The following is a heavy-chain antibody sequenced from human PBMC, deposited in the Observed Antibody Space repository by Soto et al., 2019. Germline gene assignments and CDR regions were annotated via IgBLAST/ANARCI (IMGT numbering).Heavy chain of an antibody. V-gene: IGHV4-30-2*01. CDR2: IYHSGST. Sequence: QLQLQESGSGLVKPSRTLSLTCAVSGGSISSGGYSWSWIRQPPGKGLEWIGYIYHSGSTYYNPSLKSRVTISVDRSKSQFSLQLSAVTAADTAVYYCARDGGDYGDYPAAFDIWGQGTMVTVSS. D-gene: IGHD4-17*01. CDR3: ARDGGDYGDYPAAFDI. CDR1: GGSISSGGYS. J-gene: IGHJ3*02.